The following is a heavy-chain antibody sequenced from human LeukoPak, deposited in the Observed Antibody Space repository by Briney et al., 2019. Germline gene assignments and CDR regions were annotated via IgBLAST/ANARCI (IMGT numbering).Heavy chain of an antibody. CDR1: GFAFYDYS. Sequence: GGSLRLSCAASGFAFYDYSMNWVRQAPEKGLEWVSTISSRSSDIYYADSVRGRLTISRDNAQNSLYLQMNSLRVEDTAVYYCARDWGGYGLDVWGQGTTVTVSS. CDR2: ISSRSSDI. CDR3: ARDWGGYGLDV. D-gene: IGHD3-16*01. V-gene: IGHV3-21*01. J-gene: IGHJ6*02.